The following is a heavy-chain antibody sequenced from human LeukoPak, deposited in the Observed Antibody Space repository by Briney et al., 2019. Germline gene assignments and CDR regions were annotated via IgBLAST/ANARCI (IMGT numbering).Heavy chain of an antibody. V-gene: IGHV3-7*01. CDR1: GFTFSSYW. CDR2: IKQDGSEK. Sequence: GGSLRLSCAASGFTFSSYWMSWVRQAPGKGLEWVANIKQDGSEKYYVDSVKGRFTISRDNAKNSLYLQMNSLRAEDTAVYYCARLPAYCSSTACYYDYWGQGTLVTVSS. D-gene: IGHD2-2*01. CDR3: ARLPAYCSSTACYYDY. J-gene: IGHJ4*02.